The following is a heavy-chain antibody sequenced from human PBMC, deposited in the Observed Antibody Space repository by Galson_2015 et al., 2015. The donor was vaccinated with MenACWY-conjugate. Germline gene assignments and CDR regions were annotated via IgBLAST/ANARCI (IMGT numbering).Heavy chain of an antibody. CDR2: ISNSGRTT. Sequence: SLRLSCAASGFMFSSYDMNWVRQAPRKGPEWVASISNSGRTTHYAASVKGRLTLTRDNADHSLYLQMNSLRDEDTAVYYCARETIVVPSDYWGQGTLVTVSS. CDR3: ARETIVVPSDY. CDR1: GFMFSSYD. D-gene: IGHD3-10*01. V-gene: IGHV3-48*03. J-gene: IGHJ4*02.